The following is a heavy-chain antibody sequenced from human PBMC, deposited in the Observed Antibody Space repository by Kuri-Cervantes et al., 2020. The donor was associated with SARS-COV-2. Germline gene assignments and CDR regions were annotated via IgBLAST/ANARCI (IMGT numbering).Heavy chain of an antibody. J-gene: IGHJ4*02. CDR3: VRDGDHWNFDY. D-gene: IGHD1-1*01. CDR1: GFTFSSYS. Sequence: ESLKISFAASGFTFSSYSMNWVRQAPGKGLVWVSRINPDGSYTNNADSVKGRFTLSRDNAKNMLFLQMNSLRAEDTAVYYCVRDGDHWNFDYWGQGTLVTVSS. V-gene: IGHV3-74*01. CDR2: INPDGSYT.